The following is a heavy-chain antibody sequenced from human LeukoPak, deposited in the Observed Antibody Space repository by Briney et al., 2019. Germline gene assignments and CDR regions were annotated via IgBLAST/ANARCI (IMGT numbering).Heavy chain of an antibody. V-gene: IGHV4-59*01. Sequence: PSETLSLTCTVSGGSISSYYWSWIRQPPGKGLEWIGYIYYSGSTNYNPSLKSRVTISVDTSKNQFSLKLSSVTAADTAVYYCARELVPAVKGFDPWGQGTLVTVSS. CDR3: ARELVPAVKGFDP. J-gene: IGHJ5*02. CDR1: GGSISSYY. D-gene: IGHD2-2*01. CDR2: IYYSGST.